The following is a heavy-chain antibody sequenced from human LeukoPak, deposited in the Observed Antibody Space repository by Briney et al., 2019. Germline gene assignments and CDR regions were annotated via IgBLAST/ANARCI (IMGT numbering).Heavy chain of an antibody. J-gene: IGHJ3*02. V-gene: IGHV4-34*01. CDR3: ARQWATSSPDAFDI. CDR2: INHSGAS. CDR1: GGSFSGYY. D-gene: IGHD2-8*01. Sequence: SETLSLTCGVYGGSFSGYYWSWVRQPPGKGLEWIGEINHSGASNYNPSLKSRVTISIDTSKNQFSLKPRSLTAADTAVYYCARQWATSSPDAFDIWGQGTMVTVSS.